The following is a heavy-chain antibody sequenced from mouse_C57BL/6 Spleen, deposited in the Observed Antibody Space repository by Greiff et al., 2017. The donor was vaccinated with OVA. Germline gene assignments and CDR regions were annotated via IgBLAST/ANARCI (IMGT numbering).Heavy chain of an antibody. CDR3: ARGDYPYFDY. V-gene: IGHV5-17*01. CDR1: GFTFSDYG. CDR2: ISSGSSTI. Sequence: DVKLVESGGGLVKPGGSLKLSCAASGFTFSDYGMHWVRQAPEKGLEWVAYISSGSSTIYYADTVKGRFTLSRDNAKNTLFLQMTSLRSEDTAMYYSARGDYPYFDYWGQGTTLTVSS. D-gene: IGHD2-4*01. J-gene: IGHJ2*01.